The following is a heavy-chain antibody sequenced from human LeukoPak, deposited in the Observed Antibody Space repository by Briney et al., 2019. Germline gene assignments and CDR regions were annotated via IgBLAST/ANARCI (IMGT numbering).Heavy chain of an antibody. D-gene: IGHD1-26*01. J-gene: IGHJ4*02. CDR1: GFNFNIYT. Sequence: RTGGSLRLSCAASGFNFNIYTMSWVRQAQGKGLEWISAVGSGGTRYYADSVKGRFTISRDNSANTVSLQMDSLRADDTAMYYCAKMRGMPREAYHFDRWGQGTLVAVSS. CDR2: VGSGGTR. CDR3: AKMRGMPREAYHFDR. V-gene: IGHV3-23*01.